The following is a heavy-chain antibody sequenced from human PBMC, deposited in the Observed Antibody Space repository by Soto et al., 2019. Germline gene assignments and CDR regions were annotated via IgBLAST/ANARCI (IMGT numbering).Heavy chain of an antibody. CDR3: ARATRGRYFDWLSH. D-gene: IGHD3-9*01. Sequence: GGSLRLSCAASGFTFSSYGMHWVRQAPGKGLEWVAVIWYDGSNKYYADSVKGRFTISRDNSKNTLYLQMNSLRAEDTAVYYCARATRGRYFDWLSHWGQGTLVTVSS. CDR2: IWYDGSNK. CDR1: GFTFSSYG. V-gene: IGHV3-33*01. J-gene: IGHJ5*02.